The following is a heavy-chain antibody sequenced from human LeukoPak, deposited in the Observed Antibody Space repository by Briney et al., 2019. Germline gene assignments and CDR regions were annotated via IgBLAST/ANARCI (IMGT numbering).Heavy chain of an antibody. CDR3: ARVSGITMVRGVLWWFDP. Sequence: SETLSLTCTVSGGSISSYYWSWIRQPPGKGLEWIGYIYYSGSTNYNPSLKSRVTISVDTSKNQFSLKLSSVTAADTAVYYCARVSGITMVRGVLWWFDPWGQGTLVTVSS. CDR1: GGSISSYY. CDR2: IYYSGST. V-gene: IGHV4-59*01. D-gene: IGHD3-10*01. J-gene: IGHJ5*02.